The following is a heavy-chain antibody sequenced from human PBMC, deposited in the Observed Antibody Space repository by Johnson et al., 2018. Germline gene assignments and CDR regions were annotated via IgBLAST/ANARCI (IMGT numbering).Heavy chain of an antibody. CDR2: ISWAGGST. Sequence: VQLVESGGGLVKPGGSXRLSCAASGFTFDDYAMHWVRQAPGKGLEWVSLISWAGGSTYYAASVKGRFTISRDNSKNSLYLQMNSLRAEDTALYYCAKEGWFGGNYYYYYMDVWGKGTTVTVSS. CDR3: AKEGWFGGNYYYYYMDV. D-gene: IGHD3-10*01. CDR1: GFTFDDYA. V-gene: IGHV3-43D*03. J-gene: IGHJ6*03.